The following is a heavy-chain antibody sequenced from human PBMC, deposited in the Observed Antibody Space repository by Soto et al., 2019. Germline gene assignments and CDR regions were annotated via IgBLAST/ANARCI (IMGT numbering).Heavy chain of an antibody. Sequence: GGSLRLSCAASKFTITSYWMSWVRQAPGKGLEWVSAISGSGGSTYYADSVKGRFTISRDNSKNTLYLQMNSLRAEDTAVYYCAKGLRYFDWSDAFDIWGQGTMVTVSS. CDR3: AKGLRYFDWSDAFDI. V-gene: IGHV3-23*01. CDR2: ISGSGGST. J-gene: IGHJ3*02. D-gene: IGHD3-9*01. CDR1: KFTITSYW.